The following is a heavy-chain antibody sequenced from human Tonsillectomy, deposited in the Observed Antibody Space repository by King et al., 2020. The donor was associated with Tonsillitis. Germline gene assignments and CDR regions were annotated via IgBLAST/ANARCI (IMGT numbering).Heavy chain of an antibody. Sequence: VQLQQSGPGLVKPSQTLSLTCAISGDSVSSNSAAWNWIRQSPSRGLEWLGRTYYRSKWYNDYAVSVKSRITINPDTSKNQFSLQLNSVTPEDTAVYYCARGLELYCSGGSCYYYYYYMDVWGKGTTVTVSS. CDR2: TYYRSKWYN. CDR3: ARGLELYCSGGSCYYYYYYMDV. V-gene: IGHV6-1*01. D-gene: IGHD2-15*01. CDR1: GDSVSSNSAA. J-gene: IGHJ6*03.